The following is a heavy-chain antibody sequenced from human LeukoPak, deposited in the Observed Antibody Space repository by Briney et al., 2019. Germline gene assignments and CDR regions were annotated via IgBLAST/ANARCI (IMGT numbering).Heavy chain of an antibody. CDR1: GFTVSSNY. J-gene: IGHJ6*03. CDR3: AKGTGPYYYYMDV. D-gene: IGHD1-1*01. V-gene: IGHV3-53*01. CDR2: IYSGGGT. Sequence: GGSLRLSCAASGFTVSSNYMTWVRQAPGKGLEWVSVIYSGGGTYYADSVKGRFTISRDNSKNTLYLQMNSLRAEDTAVYYCAKGTGPYYYYMDVWGKGTTVTVSS.